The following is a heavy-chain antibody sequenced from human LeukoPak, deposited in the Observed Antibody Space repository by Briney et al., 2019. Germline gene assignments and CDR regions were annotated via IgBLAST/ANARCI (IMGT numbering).Heavy chain of an antibody. CDR2: XSASGDST. CDR3: AQEVYHSSTSCRFDS. V-gene: IGHV3-23*01. CDR1: GFPFRSYV. J-gene: IGHJ4*02. D-gene: IGHD2-2*01. Sequence: GGSLRLSCAASGFPFRSYVXSWVRXAPGKXXEWVSXXSASGDSTYYADSVKGRFTISRDNSKNTVYLQMNSLRAEDTAVYYCAQEVYHSSTSCRFDSWGQGTLVTVSS.